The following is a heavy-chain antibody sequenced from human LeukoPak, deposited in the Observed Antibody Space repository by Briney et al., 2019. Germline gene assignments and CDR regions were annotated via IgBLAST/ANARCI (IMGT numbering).Heavy chain of an antibody. CDR3: ARTPSPSGYYRHFDY. V-gene: IGHV4-39*07. CDR2: IFYSGNT. D-gene: IGHD3-3*01. J-gene: IGHJ4*02. Sequence: SETLSLTCTVSGGSINSSSYYWGWIRQPPGKGLEWIGSIFYSGNTYDNPSLKSRVTISVDTSKNQFSLKLTSVTAADTAVYYCARTPSPSGYYRHFDYWGQGTLVTVSS. CDR1: GGSINSSSYY.